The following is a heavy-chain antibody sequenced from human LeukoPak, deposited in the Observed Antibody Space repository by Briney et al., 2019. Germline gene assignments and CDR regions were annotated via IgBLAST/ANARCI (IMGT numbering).Heavy chain of an antibody. D-gene: IGHD2-2*02. Sequence: ASVKVSCKASGYTFTASYIHWVRQAPGQGLEWMGWINPNSGGTHFAQQFQGRVTMTRDTSIDTAYMELSRLRSDDTAIFYCAREGYNDAFDIWGQGTMVTVSS. J-gene: IGHJ3*02. CDR1: GYTFTASY. CDR3: AREGYNDAFDI. CDR2: INPNSGGT. V-gene: IGHV1-2*02.